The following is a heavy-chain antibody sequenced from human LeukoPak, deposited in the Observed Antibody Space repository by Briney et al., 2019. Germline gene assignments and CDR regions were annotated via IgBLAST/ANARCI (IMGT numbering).Heavy chain of an antibody. CDR2: ITSTSDTI. CDR1: GFPFSTYS. D-gene: IGHD2-2*01. J-gene: IGHJ4*02. Sequence: PGGSLRLSCVTSGFPFSTYSMNWVRQAPGKGLEWLSYITSTSDTIYYADSVKGRFTISRDNAKNTLYLQMNSLRAEDTAIYYCARDLGVVPPEDYDYFDYWGQGTLVTVSA. CDR3: ARDLGVVPPEDYDYFDY. V-gene: IGHV3-48*04.